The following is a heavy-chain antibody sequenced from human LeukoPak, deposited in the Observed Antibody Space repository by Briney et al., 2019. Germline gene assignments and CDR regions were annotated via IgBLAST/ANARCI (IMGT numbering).Heavy chain of an antibody. V-gene: IGHV4-34*01. D-gene: IGHD6-6*01. J-gene: IGHJ5*02. CDR2: INRSGST. CDR1: GRSFSGYF. Sequence: SETLSLTCAVYGRSFSGYFWSWFRQPPGKGLEWIGEINRSGSTNYNSSLSLKSRVTISVDTSKNQFSLKLSSVTAADTAVYYCAVSAAALFDPWGQGTLVTVSS. CDR3: AVSAAALFDP.